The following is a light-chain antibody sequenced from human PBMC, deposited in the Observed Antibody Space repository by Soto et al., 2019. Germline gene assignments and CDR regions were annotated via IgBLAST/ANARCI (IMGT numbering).Light chain of an antibody. CDR3: QKYGSSPRT. J-gene: IGKJ1*01. CDR1: QSVSSN. Sequence: ERVLTQSPATLSFFPGERATLSCRASQSVSSNLAWYQQKPGQAPSLLIYGASSRATGIPDRFSGSGSGTDFTLTISRLEPEDFAVYYCQKYGSSPRTFGQGTKVDIK. V-gene: IGKV3-20*01. CDR2: GAS.